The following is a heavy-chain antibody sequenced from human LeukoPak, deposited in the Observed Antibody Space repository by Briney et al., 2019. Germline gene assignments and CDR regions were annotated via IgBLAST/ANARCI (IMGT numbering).Heavy chain of an antibody. J-gene: IGHJ4*02. CDR1: GFTFSRFA. CDR2: ISGNGHQT. D-gene: IGHD3-22*01. CDR3: AKDANYYDSSGYLIPFDY. V-gene: IGHV3-23*01. Sequence: PGGSRRLSCSASGFTFSRFAMTWVRQLPGRGLEWVSSISGNGHQTYYAHSVKGRFSVSRDNSKNLLYLQLDSLRADDPALYYCAKDANYYDSSGYLIPFDYWGQGTLVTVSS.